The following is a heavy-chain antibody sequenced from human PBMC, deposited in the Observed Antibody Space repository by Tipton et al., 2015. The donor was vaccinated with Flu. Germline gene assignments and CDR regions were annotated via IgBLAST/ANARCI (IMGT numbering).Heavy chain of an antibody. Sequence: TLSLTCTVSGDSMSSYYWSWIRQPAGKGLEWIGRIYASGSTTYNPSLKSRVSMSLDTSKNQFSLKLSSVTAADTAVYYCASTSNYGRRIEPDFDSWGQGTLVTVSS. CDR2: IYASGST. V-gene: IGHV4-4*07. CDR1: GDSMSSYY. D-gene: IGHD3-10*01. J-gene: IGHJ4*02. CDR3: ASTSNYGRRIEPDFDS.